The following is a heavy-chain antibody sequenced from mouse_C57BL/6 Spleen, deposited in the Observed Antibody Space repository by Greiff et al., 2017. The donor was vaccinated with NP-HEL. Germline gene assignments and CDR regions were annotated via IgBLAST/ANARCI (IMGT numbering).Heavy chain of an antibody. CDR2: INPRSGYT. J-gene: IGHJ3*01. V-gene: IGHV1-7*01. CDR1: GYTFTSHW. D-gene: IGHD2-4*01. CDR3: AIYYDYDEGFAY. Sequence: QVQPQQSGAELAKPGAPGKPSRKASGYTFTSHWMHWGKQRPGKGLEWIGYINPRSGYTKYNQKFKDKATLTADKSSSTAYMQLSSLTYEDSAVYYCAIYYDYDEGFAYWGQGTLVTVSA.